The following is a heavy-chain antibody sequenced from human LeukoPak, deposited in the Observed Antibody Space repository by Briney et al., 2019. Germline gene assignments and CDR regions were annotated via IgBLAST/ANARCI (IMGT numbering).Heavy chain of an antibody. V-gene: IGHV3-48*03. D-gene: IGHD4-23*01. J-gene: IGHJ4*02. CDR2: ISSSGSTI. CDR3: ARLTDYGGNSDYFDY. CDR1: GFTFCSYE. Sequence: PGGSLRLSCAASGFTFCSYEMNWVRQAPGKGLEWVSYISSSGSTIYYADSVKGRFTISRDNAKNSLYLQMNSLRAEDTAVYYCARLTDYGGNSDYFDYWGQGTLVTVSS.